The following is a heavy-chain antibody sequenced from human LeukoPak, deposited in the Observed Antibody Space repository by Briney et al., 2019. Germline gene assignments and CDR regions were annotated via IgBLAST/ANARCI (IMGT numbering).Heavy chain of an antibody. Sequence: PGGSLRLSCAASGFTFSSYSMNWVRQAPGKGLEWVSSISSSSSYIYYADSVKGRFTISRDNAKNSLYLQMNSLRAEDTAVYYCAQSFVSSSWYDAFDIWGQGTMVTVSS. CDR1: GFTFSSYS. J-gene: IGHJ3*02. CDR2: ISSSSSYI. CDR3: AQSFVSSSWYDAFDI. D-gene: IGHD6-13*01. V-gene: IGHV3-21*01.